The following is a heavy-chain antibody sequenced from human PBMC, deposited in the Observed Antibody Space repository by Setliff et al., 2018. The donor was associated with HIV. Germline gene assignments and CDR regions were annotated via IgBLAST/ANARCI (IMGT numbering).Heavy chain of an antibody. Sequence: RDPPGKRLEWIASIHHTGGTYYNPSLKSRVTISVDTSKDQFSLKLRSLTATDTAIYHCARSMRYFYDTSGFSWFDPWGQGTRVTVSS. V-gene: IGHV4-38-2*01. D-gene: IGHD3-22*01. J-gene: IGHJ5*02. CDR2: IHHTGGT. CDR3: ARSMRYFYDTSGFSWFDP.